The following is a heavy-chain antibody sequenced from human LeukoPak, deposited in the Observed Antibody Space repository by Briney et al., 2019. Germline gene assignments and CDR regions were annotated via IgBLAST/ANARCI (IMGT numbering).Heavy chain of an antibody. Sequence: SETLSLTCTVSGGSISSSSYYWGWIRQPPGKGLEWIGSIYYSGSTYYNPSLKSRVTISVDTSKNQFSLKLSSVTAADTAVYYCARRYYYGSGSYYNGLTLDYWGQGTLVTVSS. CDR1: GGSISSSSYY. D-gene: IGHD3-10*01. V-gene: IGHV4-39*01. CDR2: IYYSGST. J-gene: IGHJ4*02. CDR3: ARRYYYGSGSYYNGLTLDY.